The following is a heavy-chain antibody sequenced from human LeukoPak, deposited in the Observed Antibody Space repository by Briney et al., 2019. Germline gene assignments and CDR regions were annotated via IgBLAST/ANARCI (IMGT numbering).Heavy chain of an antibody. CDR2: IYSGGST. Sequence: GGSLRLSCAASGFTVSSNYMSWVRQAPGKGLEWVSVIYSGGSTYYADSVKGRFTISRDNSKNTLYLRMNSLRAEDTAVYYCARDSNYDFWSGYDYWGQGTLVTVSS. J-gene: IGHJ4*02. CDR3: ARDSNYDFWSGYDY. CDR1: GFTVSSNY. V-gene: IGHV3-66*02. D-gene: IGHD3-3*01.